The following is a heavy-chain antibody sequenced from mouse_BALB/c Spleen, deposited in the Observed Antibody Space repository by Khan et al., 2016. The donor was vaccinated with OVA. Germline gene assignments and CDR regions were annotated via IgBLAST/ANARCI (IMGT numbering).Heavy chain of an antibody. J-gene: IGHJ4*01. V-gene: IGHV3-2*02. CDR1: GYSITSDYA. CDR2: ISYSGSS. CDR3: ARGRTY. Sequence: EVKLLESGPGLVKPSQSLSLTCTVTGYSITSDYAWNWIRQFPGNKLEWMGYISYSGSSSYHPSLKSRTSLTRDTSKNQCFLQLNAMTTEDTATYYGARGRTYWGQGTSVTVSS.